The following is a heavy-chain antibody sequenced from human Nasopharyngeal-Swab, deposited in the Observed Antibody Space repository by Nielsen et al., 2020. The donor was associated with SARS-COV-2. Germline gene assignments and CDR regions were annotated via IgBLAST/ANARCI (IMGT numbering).Heavy chain of an antibody. D-gene: IGHD6-19*01. CDR3: ARDRYSSE. V-gene: IGHV3-7*01. Sequence: GSLRLSCAASGFTFGRFWMTWVRQAPGKGLEWVANIKEDGSETNYVESVKGRFTISRDNAKNSLYLQMNSLRAEDTAVYHCARDRYSSEWGQGSLVTVSS. CDR2: IKEDGSET. J-gene: IGHJ4*02. CDR1: GFTFGRFW.